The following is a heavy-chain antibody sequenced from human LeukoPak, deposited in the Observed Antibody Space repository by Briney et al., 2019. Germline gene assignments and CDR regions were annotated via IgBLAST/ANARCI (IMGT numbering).Heavy chain of an antibody. Sequence: TLSLTCTVSGYSISSGYYWGWIRQPPGKALEWLALIYWDDDKRYSPSLKSRLTITKDTSKNQVVLTMTNMDPVDTATYYCAQCGGWGEGWFDPWGQGTLVTVSS. J-gene: IGHJ5*02. CDR3: AQCGGWGEGWFDP. V-gene: IGHV2-5*02. CDR2: IYWDDDK. CDR1: GYSISSGYYW. D-gene: IGHD2-21*01.